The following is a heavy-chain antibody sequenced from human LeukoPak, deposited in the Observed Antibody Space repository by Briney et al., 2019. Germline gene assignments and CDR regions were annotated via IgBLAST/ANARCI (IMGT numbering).Heavy chain of an antibody. CDR2: IYYSGST. CDR3: ARSVYGDYLGY. CDR1: GGSISSYY. Sequence: SETLSLTCTVSGGSISSYYWSWIRRPPGKGLEWIGYIYYSGSTNYNPSLKSRVTISVDTSKNQFSLKLSSVTAADTAVYYCARSVYGDYLGYWGQGTLVTVSS. V-gene: IGHV4-59*08. J-gene: IGHJ4*02. D-gene: IGHD4-17*01.